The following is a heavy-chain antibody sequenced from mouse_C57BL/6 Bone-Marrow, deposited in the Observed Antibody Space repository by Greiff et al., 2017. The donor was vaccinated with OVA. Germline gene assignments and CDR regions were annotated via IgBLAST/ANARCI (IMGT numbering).Heavy chain of an antibody. CDR3: ARRGGSPFAY. CDR2: INPYNGGT. J-gene: IGHJ3*01. Sequence: VQLQQSGPVLVKPGASVKMSCKASGYTFTDYYMNWVKQSHGKSLEWIGVINPYNGGTSYNQKFKGKATLTVDKSSSTAYMELNSLTSEDSAVYYCARRGGSPFAYWGQGTLVTVSA. V-gene: IGHV1-19*01. CDR1: GYTFTDYY.